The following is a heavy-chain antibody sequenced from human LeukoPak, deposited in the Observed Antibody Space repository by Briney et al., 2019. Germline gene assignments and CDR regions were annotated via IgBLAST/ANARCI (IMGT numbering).Heavy chain of an antibody. CDR2: IYFSGSR. D-gene: IGHD3-22*01. Sequence: PSQTLPLTCTVSGASIRSGDHHWSWLRQSAGKGLEWIGYIYFSGSRSSNPSLRSRLTISVDTSKNQFSLKLSSMTVADTAIYYCARGGGGYTLYSFDYWGEGALVTVSS. CDR1: GASIRSGDHH. J-gene: IGHJ4*02. CDR3: ARGGGGYTLYSFDY. V-gene: IGHV4-30-4*01.